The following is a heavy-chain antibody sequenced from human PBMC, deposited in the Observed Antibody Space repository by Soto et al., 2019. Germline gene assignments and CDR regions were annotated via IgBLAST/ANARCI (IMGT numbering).Heavy chain of an antibody. CDR1: GFSFSDHF. CDR3: ARDRVLVQGAWIGYDMYV. Sequence: EVQLVESGGGLVQPGGSLRLSCAASGFSFSDHFMDWVRQAPGKGLEWVGRIRNEDKSYTTEYAASVKGRFIISRDDSKNSLYLQMNSLKNEDTAVYYCARDRVLVQGAWIGYDMYVWGQGTTVIVSS. CDR2: IRNEDKSYTT. J-gene: IGHJ6*02. V-gene: IGHV3-72*01. D-gene: IGHD3-10*01.